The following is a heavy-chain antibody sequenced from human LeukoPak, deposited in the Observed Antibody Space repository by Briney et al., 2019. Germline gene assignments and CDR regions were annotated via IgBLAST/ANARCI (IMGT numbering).Heavy chain of an antibody. CDR2: IYYSGST. V-gene: IGHV4-59*08. J-gene: IGHJ4*02. Sequence: SETLSLTCTVSGGSISSDYWSWIRQPPGKGLEWIGYIYYSGSTNYNPPLKSRVTISVDTSKNQFSLKLSSVTAADTAVYYCARHFEGSGVTIDYWGQGTLVTVSS. CDR1: GGSISSDY. D-gene: IGHD3-10*01. CDR3: ARHFEGSGVTIDY.